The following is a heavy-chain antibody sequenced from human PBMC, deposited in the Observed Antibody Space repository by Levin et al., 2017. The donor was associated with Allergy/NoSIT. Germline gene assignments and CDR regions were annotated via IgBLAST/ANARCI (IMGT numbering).Heavy chain of an antibody. CDR1: GGSFSGYY. J-gene: IGHJ4*02. CDR2: INHSGST. D-gene: IGHD3-10*01. Sequence: PSETLSLTCAVYGGSFSGYYWSWIRQPPGKGLEWIGEINHSGSTNYNPSLKSRVTISVDTSKNQFSLKLSSVTAADTAVYYCARALWFREEYFDYWGQGTLVTVSS. V-gene: IGHV4-34*01. CDR3: ARALWFREEYFDY.